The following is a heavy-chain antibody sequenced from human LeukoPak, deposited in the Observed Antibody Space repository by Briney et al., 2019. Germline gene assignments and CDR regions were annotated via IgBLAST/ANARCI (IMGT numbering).Heavy chain of an antibody. CDR2: INPNSGGT. CDR1: GYTFTGYY. V-gene: IGHV1-2*06. J-gene: IGHJ4*02. D-gene: IGHD5-18*01. Sequence: GASVKVSCKASGYTFTGYYMHWVRQAPGQGLEWLGRINPNSGGTNYAQKFQGRVTMTRDTSISTAYMELSRLRSDDTAVYYCVREVDTAMVYYFDYWGQGTLVTVSS. CDR3: VREVDTAMVYYFDY.